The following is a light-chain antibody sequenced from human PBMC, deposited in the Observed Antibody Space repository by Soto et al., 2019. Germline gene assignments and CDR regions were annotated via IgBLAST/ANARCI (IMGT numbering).Light chain of an antibody. J-gene: IGKJ4*01. Sequence: DIQMTQFPSSLSASLGDRVTITCRASQTIDNYLNWYQHKPGKAPKLLIYATSTLQSGVPARFSGSGSGTEFTLTIRSLQAEDFATYFCQESYSTPAVSFGGGTKVEIK. V-gene: IGKV1-39*01. CDR3: QESYSTPAVS. CDR1: QTIDNY. CDR2: ATS.